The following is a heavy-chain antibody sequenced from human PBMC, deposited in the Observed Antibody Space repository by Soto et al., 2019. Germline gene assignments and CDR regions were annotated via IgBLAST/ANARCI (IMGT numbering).Heavy chain of an antibody. J-gene: IGHJ4*02. Sequence: QVQLVESGGGVVQPGRSLRLSCAASGFTFSSYGMHWVRQAPGKGLEWVAVISYDGSNKYYADSVKGRFTISRDNSKNTLYLQMNSLRAEDTAVYYCATSIAAAGFDYWGQGTLVTVSS. CDR2: ISYDGSNK. V-gene: IGHV3-30*03. D-gene: IGHD6-13*01. CDR1: GFTFSSYG. CDR3: ATSIAAAGFDY.